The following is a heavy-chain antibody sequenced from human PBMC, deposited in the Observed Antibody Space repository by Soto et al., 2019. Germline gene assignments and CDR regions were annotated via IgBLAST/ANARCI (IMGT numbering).Heavy chain of an antibody. J-gene: IGHJ5*02. D-gene: IGHD2-15*01. V-gene: IGHV1-18*01. CDR3: ARDEGVVAAPPYNWFDP. Sequence: ASVKVSCKGSGYTFTIYGISWVRQAPGQGLEWMGWISAYNGNTNYAQKLQGRVTMTTDTSTSTAYMELRSLRSDDTAVYYCARDEGVVAAPPYNWFDPWGQGTQVTVSS. CDR1: GYTFTIYG. CDR2: ISAYNGNT.